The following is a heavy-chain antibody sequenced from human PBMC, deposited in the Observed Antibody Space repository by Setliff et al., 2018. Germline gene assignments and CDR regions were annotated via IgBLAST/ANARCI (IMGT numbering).Heavy chain of an antibody. V-gene: IGHV1-46*03. Sequence: VKVSCKASGYTLINYYMHWVRQAPGQGLEWMGIINPSGGLTRYAQKFQGRVTMTRDTSTSTVYMEVSSLRSEDTAVYYCARDRYYNSWSGTSITAPHDAFDIWGQGTMVTVSS. CDR3: ARDRYYNSWSGTSITAPHDAFDI. CDR2: INPSGGLT. CDR1: GYTLINYY. J-gene: IGHJ3*02. D-gene: IGHD3-3*01.